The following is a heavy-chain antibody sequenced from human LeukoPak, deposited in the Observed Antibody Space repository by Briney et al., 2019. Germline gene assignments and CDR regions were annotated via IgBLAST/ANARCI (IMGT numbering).Heavy chain of an antibody. J-gene: IGHJ5*02. CDR3: ARDYSGEWEQLTGWWFDP. CDR2: INPSGDYR. V-gene: IGHV1-46*01. D-gene: IGHD1-26*01. CDR1: GYTFGTHS. Sequence: ASVKVSCKASGYTFGTHSMHWVRQAPGQGLEWMAIINPSGDYRSYAQKFQGRLTLTRDMSARTVYMELSDLKPEDTAVYYCARDYSGEWEQLTGWWFDPWGQGTLVIVSS.